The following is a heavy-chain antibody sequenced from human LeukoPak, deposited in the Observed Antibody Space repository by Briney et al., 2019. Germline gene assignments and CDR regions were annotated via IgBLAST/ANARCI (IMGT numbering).Heavy chain of an antibody. CDR3: ARDRFLISYCGGDCYSGSWYFDL. D-gene: IGHD2-21*02. V-gene: IGHV1-2*02. CDR1: GYTFTDYY. CDR2: INPNSGGT. J-gene: IGHJ2*01. Sequence: GASVKVSCKASGYTFTDYYMHWVRQAPGQGLEWMGWINPNSGGTNYAQKFQGRVTMTRDTSISTAYMELSRLRSDDTAVYYCARDRFLISYCGGDCYSGSWYFDLWGRGTLVTVSS.